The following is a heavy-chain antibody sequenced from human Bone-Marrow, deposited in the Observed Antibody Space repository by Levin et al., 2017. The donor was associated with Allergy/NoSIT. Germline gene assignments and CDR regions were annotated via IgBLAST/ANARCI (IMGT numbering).Heavy chain of an antibody. Sequence: PGGSLRLSCAASGFTFSDYYMSWIRQAPGKGLEWVSYISSSSSYTNYADSVKGRFTISRDNAKNSLYLQMNSLRAEDTAVYYCARSYDYGDYLYAFDSWGQGTMVTVSS. CDR3: ARSYDYGDYLYAFDS. CDR2: ISSSSSYT. D-gene: IGHD4-17*01. V-gene: IGHV3-11*06. CDR1: GFTFSDYY. J-gene: IGHJ3*02.